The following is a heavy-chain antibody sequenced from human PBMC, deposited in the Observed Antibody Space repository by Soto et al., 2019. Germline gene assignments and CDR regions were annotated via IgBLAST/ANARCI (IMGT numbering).Heavy chain of an antibody. CDR2: IYYSGST. Sequence: SETLSLTCTVSGGSISSYYWSWIRQPPGKGLEWIGYIYYSGSTNYNPSLKSRVTISVDTSKNQFSLKLSSVTAADTAVYYCASDPVKQQRIFDPRGQGNLVTVSS. J-gene: IGHJ5*02. D-gene: IGHD6-13*01. CDR1: GGSISSYY. V-gene: IGHV4-59*01. CDR3: ASDPVKQQRIFDP.